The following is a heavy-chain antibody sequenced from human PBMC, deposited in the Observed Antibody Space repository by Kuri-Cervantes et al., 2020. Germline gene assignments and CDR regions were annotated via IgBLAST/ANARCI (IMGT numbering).Heavy chain of an antibody. V-gene: IGHV4-59*01. J-gene: IGHJ4*02. Sequence: SETLSLTCTVSGGSISSYYWSWIRQPPGKGLEWIGYIYYSGSTNYNPSLKSRVTITVDTSKNQFSLKLSSVTAADTAVYYCARGRDYSGCYFDYWGQGTLVTVSS. CDR2: IYYSGST. CDR3: ARGRDYSGCYFDY. D-gene: IGHD5-12*01. CDR1: GGSISSYY.